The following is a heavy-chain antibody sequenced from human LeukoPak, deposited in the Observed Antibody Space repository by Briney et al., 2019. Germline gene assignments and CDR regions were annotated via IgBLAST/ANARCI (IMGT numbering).Heavy chain of an antibody. D-gene: IGHD3-10*01. V-gene: IGHV1-18*01. J-gene: IGHJ6*02. CDR2: ISAYNGNT. CDR1: GYTFTSYD. CDR3: ARGEAGYYGSGSYMDV. Sequence: ASVKVSCKASGYTFTSYDISWVRQAPGQGLEWMGWISAYNGNTNYAQKLQGRVTMTTDTSTSTAYMELRSLRSDDTAVYYCARGEAGYYGSGSYMDVWGQGTTVTVSS.